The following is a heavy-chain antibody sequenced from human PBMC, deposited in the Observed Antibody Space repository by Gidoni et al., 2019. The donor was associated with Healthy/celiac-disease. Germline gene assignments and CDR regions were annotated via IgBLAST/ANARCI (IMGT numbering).Heavy chain of an antibody. V-gene: IGHV1-2*02. CDR3: AKGTGYSSGGDY. CDR1: GYTFTGYY. D-gene: IGHD6-19*01. J-gene: IGHJ4*02. Sequence: QVQLVQSGAEVKKPGASVKVSCKASGYTFTGYYMHWVRQAPGQGLEWMGWINPNRGGTNYAQKFQGRVTMTRDTSISTAYMELSRLRSDDTAVYYCAKGTGYSSGGDYWGQGTLVTVSS. CDR2: INPNRGGT.